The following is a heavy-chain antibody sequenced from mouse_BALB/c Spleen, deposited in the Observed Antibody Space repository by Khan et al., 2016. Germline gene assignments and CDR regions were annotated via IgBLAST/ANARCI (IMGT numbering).Heavy chain of an antibody. CDR2: ILPGSGST. V-gene: IGHV1-9*01. J-gene: IGHJ1*01. D-gene: IGHD2-1*01. CDR1: GYTFSSYW. CDR3: AKGYYGNYDWYFDV. Sequence: QVQLQQPGAELMKPGASVKISCKATGYTFSSYWIEWVKQRPGHGLEWIGEILPGSGSTNYNEKFKGKATFTADTSSNTAYMQLSSLTSEDSAVYYCAKGYYGNYDWYFDVWGAGTTVTVSS.